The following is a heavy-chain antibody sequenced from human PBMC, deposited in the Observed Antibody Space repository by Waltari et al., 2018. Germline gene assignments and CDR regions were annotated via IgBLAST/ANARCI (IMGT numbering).Heavy chain of an antibody. CDR2: VHQSGRS. J-gene: IGHJ4*02. CDR1: GDSISNNFF. D-gene: IGHD2-15*01. Sequence: QVQLQESGPGLAKPSGTLSLTCTVSGDSISNNFFWSWVRQSPGKGLEWIGQVHQSGRSNYNPSLESRVTVSMDTSKNQFSLRVTSVTAADTAIYYCASDRGRGLYLDSWGQGTLVTVSP. CDR3: ASDRGRGLYLDS. V-gene: IGHV4-4*02.